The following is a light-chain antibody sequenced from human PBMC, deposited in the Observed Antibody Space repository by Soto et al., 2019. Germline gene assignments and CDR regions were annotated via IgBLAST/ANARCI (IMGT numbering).Light chain of an antibody. Sequence: DIVMTQSPLSLPVTPGEPASLSCRSSQSLLHSNGYTYLDWYLQKPGQSPQLLIYLGSNRASGVSDRFSGSGSGTDFTLKISRVEAEDVGFYYCMQALHNPLTFGGGTKVEIK. CDR1: QSLLHSNGYTY. J-gene: IGKJ4*01. CDR2: LGS. V-gene: IGKV2-28*01. CDR3: MQALHNPLT.